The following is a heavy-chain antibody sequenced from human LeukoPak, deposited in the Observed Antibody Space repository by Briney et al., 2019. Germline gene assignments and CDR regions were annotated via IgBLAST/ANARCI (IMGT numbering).Heavy chain of an antibody. CDR2: ISSSSSYI. CDR1: GFTFSSYS. Sequence: PGGSLRLSCAASGFTFSSYSMNWVRQAPGKGLEWVSSISSSSSYIYYADSVKGRFTISRDNAKNSLYLQMNSLRAEDTAIYYCAKDMQIAVAPFDYWGQGTLVTVSS. J-gene: IGHJ4*02. D-gene: IGHD6-19*01. CDR3: AKDMQIAVAPFDY. V-gene: IGHV3-21*04.